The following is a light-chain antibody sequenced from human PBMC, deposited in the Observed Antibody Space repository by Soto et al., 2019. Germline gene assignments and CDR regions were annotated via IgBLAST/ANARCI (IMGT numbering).Light chain of an antibody. CDR2: RAS. Sequence: EIVLTQSPGTLSLSPGERATLSCRASQSVSSSYLAWYQQKPGQAPRLLIFRASNKATGIPDRFSGSGSGTDFTLTITRLEPEDFAVYFCQQYDVSPITFGLGTRLEI. CDR3: QQYDVSPIT. V-gene: IGKV3-20*01. J-gene: IGKJ5*01. CDR1: QSVSSSY.